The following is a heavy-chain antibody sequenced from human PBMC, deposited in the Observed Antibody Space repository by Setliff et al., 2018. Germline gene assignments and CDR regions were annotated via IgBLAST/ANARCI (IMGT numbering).Heavy chain of an antibody. V-gene: IGHV4-59*10. CDR3: AKEGYYDHFGYYHYYFDF. J-gene: IGHJ4*02. CDR2: IYTSGST. Sequence: PSETLSLTCAVYGGSFSTYYWSWIRQPAGKGLEWIGRIYTSGSTNYNPSLKSRVAISVDTSKNQFSLRLSSVTAADTAVYYCAKEGYYDHFGYYHYYFDFWGQGTLVTVSS. D-gene: IGHD3-22*01. CDR1: GGSFSTYY.